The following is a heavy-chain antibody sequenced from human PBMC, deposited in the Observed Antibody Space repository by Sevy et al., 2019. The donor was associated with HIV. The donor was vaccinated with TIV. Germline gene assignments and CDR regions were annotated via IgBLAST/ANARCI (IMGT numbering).Heavy chain of an antibody. CDR3: ARGGGYCGGDCYSIDY. CDR2: IWYDGTIK. Sequence: GESLKISCVASGFTFSSYVMHWVRQAPGKGLEWVALIWYDGTIKYYADSVKGRFTISRDNSKDTLFLQMNSLTPEDTAVYYCARGGGYCGGDCYSIDYWGQGALVTVSS. V-gene: IGHV3-33*08. CDR1: GFTFSSYV. D-gene: IGHD2-21*02. J-gene: IGHJ4*02.